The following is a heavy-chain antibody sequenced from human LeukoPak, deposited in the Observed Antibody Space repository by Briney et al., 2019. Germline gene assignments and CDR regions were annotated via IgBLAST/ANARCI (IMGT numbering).Heavy chain of an antibody. Sequence: GGSLRLSCAASGFTFSSYSMNWVRQAPGKGLEWVSSISSSSSYIYYADSVMGRFTISRDNAKNSLYLQMNSLRAEDTAVYYCARASVSGWHYFDYWGQGTLVTVSS. D-gene: IGHD6-19*01. CDR3: ARASVSGWHYFDY. CDR1: GFTFSSYS. CDR2: ISSSSSYI. J-gene: IGHJ4*02. V-gene: IGHV3-21*01.